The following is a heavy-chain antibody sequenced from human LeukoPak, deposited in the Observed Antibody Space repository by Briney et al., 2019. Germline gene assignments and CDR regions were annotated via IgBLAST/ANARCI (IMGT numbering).Heavy chain of an antibody. CDR3: ARPGAAAYYDSSGYYYD. J-gene: IGHJ4*02. V-gene: IGHV4-59*08. D-gene: IGHD3-22*01. Sequence: PSETLSLTCTVSGGSISSYYWSWIRQPPGKGLEWIGYIYYSGSTNYNPSLKSRVTISVDTSKNQFSLKLSSVTAADTAVYYCARPGAAAYYDSSGYYYDWGQGTLVTVSS. CDR1: GGSISSYY. CDR2: IYYSGST.